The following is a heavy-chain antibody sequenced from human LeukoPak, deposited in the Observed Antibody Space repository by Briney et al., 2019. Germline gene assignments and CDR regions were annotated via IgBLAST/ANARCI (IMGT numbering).Heavy chain of an antibody. V-gene: IGHV3-30*02. CDR1: GFTFSSYG. CDR2: IRYEGSNK. Sequence: GGSLRLSCAASGFTFSSYGMHWVRQAPGKGLEWVAFIRYEGSNKYYADSVKGRFTISRDNSKNTLYLQMNSLRAEDTAVYYCAKGRVGYSYGYFDAFDIWGQGTMVTVSS. D-gene: IGHD5-18*01. J-gene: IGHJ3*02. CDR3: AKGRVGYSYGYFDAFDI.